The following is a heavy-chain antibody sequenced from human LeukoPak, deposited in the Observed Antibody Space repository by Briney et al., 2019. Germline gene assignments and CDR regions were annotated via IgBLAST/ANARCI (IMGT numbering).Heavy chain of an antibody. CDR2: IRYDGSNK. J-gene: IGHJ6*03. V-gene: IGHV3-30*02. D-gene: IGHD3-10*01. CDR3: AKDSPSFIWFGELFYYYMDV. Sequence: GGSLRLSCAASGFTFSSYGMHWVRQAPGKGLEWVAFIRYDGSNKYYADSVKGRFTISRDNSKNTLYLQMNSLIAEDTAVYYCAKDSPSFIWFGELFYYYMDVWGKGTTVTVSS. CDR1: GFTFSSYG.